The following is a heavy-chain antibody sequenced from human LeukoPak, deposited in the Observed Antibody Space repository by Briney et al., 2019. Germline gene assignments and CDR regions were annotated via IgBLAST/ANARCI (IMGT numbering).Heavy chain of an antibody. V-gene: IGHV1-69*13. J-gene: IGHJ3*02. CDR3: AREGHSDIVEVVAAIWFAFDI. Sequence: SVNVSCKASGGTFSSYAISWVRQAPGQGLEWMGGIIPIFGTANYAQKFQGRVTITADESTSTAYMELSSLRSEDTAVYYCAREGHSDIVEVVAAIWFAFDIWGQGTMVTVSS. CDR2: IIPIFGTA. CDR1: GGTFSSYA. D-gene: IGHD2-15*01.